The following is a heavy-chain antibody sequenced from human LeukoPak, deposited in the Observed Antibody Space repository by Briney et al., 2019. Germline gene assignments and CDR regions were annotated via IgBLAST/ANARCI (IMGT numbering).Heavy chain of an antibody. CDR3: ARGGYDQYYYYYYMDV. V-gene: IGHV3-72*01. D-gene: IGHD5-12*01. Sequence: GGSLRLSCAASGFTFSDHYMDWVRQAPGKGLEWVGRTRNKANSYTTEYAASVKGRFTISRDDSKNSLYLQMNSLKTEDTAVYYCARGGYDQYYYYYYMDVWGKGTTVTVSS. J-gene: IGHJ6*03. CDR1: GFTFSDHY. CDR2: TRNKANSYTT.